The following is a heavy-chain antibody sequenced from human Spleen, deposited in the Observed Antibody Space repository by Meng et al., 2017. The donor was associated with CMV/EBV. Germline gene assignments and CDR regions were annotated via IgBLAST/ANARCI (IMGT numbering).Heavy chain of an antibody. CDR3: ARGVGRGAYCTDTECSISYGDT. D-gene: IGHD2-8*02. CDR2: IYPGDSDT. Sequence: KVSCKASGYNFTTYWLVWVRQMPGKGLEWMGIIYPGDSDTRYSPSFQGQVTISADKSISTAYMELSRLTSDDTAVYYCARGVGRGAYCTDTECSISYGDTWGQGTLVTVSS. V-gene: IGHV5-51*01. J-gene: IGHJ4*02. CDR1: GYNFTTYW.